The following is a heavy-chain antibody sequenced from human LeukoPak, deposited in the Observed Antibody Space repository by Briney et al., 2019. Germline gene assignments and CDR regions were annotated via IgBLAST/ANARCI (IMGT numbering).Heavy chain of an antibody. CDR2: ISSSSSYI. V-gene: IGHV3-21*01. CDR1: GFTFSSYW. J-gene: IGHJ4*02. Sequence: PGGSLRLSCAASGFTFSSYWMSWVRQAPGKGLEWVSSISSSSSYIYYADSVKGRFTISRDNAKNSLYLQMNSLRAEDTAVYYCARDRAPTARFDYWGQGTLVTVSS. CDR3: ARDRAPTARFDY.